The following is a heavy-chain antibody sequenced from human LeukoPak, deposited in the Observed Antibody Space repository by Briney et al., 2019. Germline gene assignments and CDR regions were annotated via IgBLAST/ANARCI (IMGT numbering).Heavy chain of an antibody. CDR3: ARVSIAAAGLLDY. J-gene: IGHJ4*02. CDR1: GYTFTGYY. V-gene: IGHV1-2*06. CDR2: INPNSGGT. D-gene: IGHD6-13*01. Sequence: ASVNVSCKASGYTFTGYYMHWVRQAPGQGLEWMGRINPNSGGTNYAQKFQGRVTMTRDTSISTAYMELSRLRSDDTAVYYCARVSIAAAGLLDYWGQGTLVTVSS.